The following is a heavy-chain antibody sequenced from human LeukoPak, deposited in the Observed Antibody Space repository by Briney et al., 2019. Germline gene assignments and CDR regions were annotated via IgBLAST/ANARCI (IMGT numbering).Heavy chain of an antibody. Sequence: PSETLSLTCAVYGESFSGYYWSWIRQPPGKGLEWIGEINHSGSTNYNPSLKSRVTISVDTSKNQFSLKLSSVTAADTAVYYCARGGGRLDPWGQGTLVTVSS. CDR3: ARGGGRLDP. D-gene: IGHD3-10*01. CDR1: GESFSGYY. J-gene: IGHJ5*02. V-gene: IGHV4-34*01. CDR2: INHSGST.